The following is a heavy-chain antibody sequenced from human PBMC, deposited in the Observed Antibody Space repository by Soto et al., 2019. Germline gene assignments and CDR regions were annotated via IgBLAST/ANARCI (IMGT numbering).Heavy chain of an antibody. CDR2: IYFRGNT. J-gene: IGHJ4*02. CDR1: GDSINSDKYY. CDR3: ARLEGLATISYYFDF. Sequence: QLQLQESGPGLVKPSETLSLTCSVSGDSINSDKYYWGWIRQPPGKGLEWLGSIYFRGNTYYNPSPQTGVTVSLDKSRSQFPLKLNSVTAADSAVYFCARLEGLATISYYFDFWGQGALVTVSS. D-gene: IGHD3-9*01. V-gene: IGHV4-39*01.